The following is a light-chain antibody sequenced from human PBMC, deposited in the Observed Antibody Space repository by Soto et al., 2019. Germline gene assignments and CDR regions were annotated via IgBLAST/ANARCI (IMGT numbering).Light chain of an antibody. V-gene: IGKV2-28*01. Sequence: DIVMTQSPLSLPVTPGEPASISCRSSQSLLHSNGYNYLDWYLQKPGQSPQLLIYLGSNRASGVPDRFSGSGSGTDFTLKISRVEAEDVGVYYWMQGLQTPPAFGGGTKVEIK. J-gene: IGKJ4*01. CDR2: LGS. CDR3: MQGLQTPPA. CDR1: QSLLHSNGYNY.